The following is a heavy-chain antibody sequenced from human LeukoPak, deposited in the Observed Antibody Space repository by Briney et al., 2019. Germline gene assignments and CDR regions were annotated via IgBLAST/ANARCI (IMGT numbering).Heavy chain of an antibody. Sequence: GGSLRLSCAASGFTFSSYAMHWVRQAPGKGLEWVAVISDDGSNKYYADSVKGRFTISRDNSKNTLYLQMNSLRAEDTAVYYCARDLDVVAGLDYWGQGTLVTVSS. V-gene: IGHV3-30-3*01. CDR3: ARDLDVVAGLDY. CDR2: ISDDGSNK. J-gene: IGHJ4*02. D-gene: IGHD2-2*01. CDR1: GFTFSSYA.